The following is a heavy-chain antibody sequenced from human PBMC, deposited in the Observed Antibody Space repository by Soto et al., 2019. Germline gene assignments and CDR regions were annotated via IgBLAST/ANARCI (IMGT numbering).Heavy chain of an antibody. V-gene: IGHV4-59*01. J-gene: IGHJ4*02. CDR1: GGSISSYY. CDR3: ARVELVSIAFDY. CDR2: IYYSGST. D-gene: IGHD2-21*01. Sequence: PSETLSLTCTVSGGSISSYYWSWIRQPPGKGLEWIGYIYYSGSTNYNPSLKSRVTISVDTSKNQFSLKLSSVTAADTAVYYCARVELVSIAFDYWGQGTLLTVSS.